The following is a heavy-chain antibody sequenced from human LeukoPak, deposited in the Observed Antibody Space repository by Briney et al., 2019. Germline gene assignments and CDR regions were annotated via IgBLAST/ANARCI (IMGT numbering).Heavy chain of an antibody. CDR2: MNHSGST. CDR1: GGSFSGYY. Sequence: SETLSLTCAVYGGSFSGYYWSWIRQPPGKGLEWIGEMNHSGSTNHNPSLKSRVTISVDTSKNQFSLKLSSVTAADTAVYYCARGSVAVAGVDAFDIWGQGTMVTVSS. D-gene: IGHD6-19*01. J-gene: IGHJ3*02. V-gene: IGHV4-34*01. CDR3: ARGSVAVAGVDAFDI.